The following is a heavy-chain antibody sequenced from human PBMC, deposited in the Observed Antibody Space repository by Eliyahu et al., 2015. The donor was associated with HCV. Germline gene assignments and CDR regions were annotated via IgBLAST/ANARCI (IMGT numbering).Heavy chain of an antibody. J-gene: IGHJ6*02. V-gene: IGHV3-53*01. D-gene: IGHD6-6*01. CDR3: ARDRIGIAARPTYYYGMDV. Sequence: EVQLVESGGGLIQPGGSLRLSCAASGFXVISNXXDWXRPXPGKGLEWVSVIYSGGSTYYADSVKGRFTISRDNSKNTLYLQMNSLRAEDTAVYYCARDRIGIAARPTYYYGMDVWGQGTTVTVSS. CDR1: GFXVISNX. CDR2: IYSGGST.